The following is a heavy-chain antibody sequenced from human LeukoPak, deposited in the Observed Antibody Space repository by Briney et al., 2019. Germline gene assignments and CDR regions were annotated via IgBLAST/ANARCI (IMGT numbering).Heavy chain of an antibody. J-gene: IGHJ4*02. CDR3: ARDLWDH. V-gene: IGHV3-21*01. CDR1: GFAFSTYT. Sequence: PGGSLRLSCAASGFAFSTYTMIWVRQAPGKGLEWVSSITCAGNFIYYADSLRGRFTVSRDNAKNSLYLQMNRLRAEDTAMYYCARDLWDHWGQGTLVTVSS. CDR2: ITCAGNFI.